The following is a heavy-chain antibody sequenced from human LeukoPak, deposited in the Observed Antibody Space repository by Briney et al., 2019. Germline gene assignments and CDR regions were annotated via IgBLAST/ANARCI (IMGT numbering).Heavy chain of an antibody. J-gene: IGHJ4*02. D-gene: IGHD3-10*01. CDR3: ARGGSWGYYGSGSYSFLDY. Sequence: SETLSLTCTVSGGSISSSPYYWGWIRQPPGKGLEWIGTIYYSGSTYYNPSLKSRVTISVDTSKNQFFLKLTSVTAADTAVYYCARGGSWGYYGSGSYSFLDYWGQGTLVTVSS. CDR1: GGSISSSPYY. V-gene: IGHV4-39*01. CDR2: IYYSGST.